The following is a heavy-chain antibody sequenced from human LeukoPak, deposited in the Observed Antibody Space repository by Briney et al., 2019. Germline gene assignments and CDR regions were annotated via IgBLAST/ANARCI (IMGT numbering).Heavy chain of an antibody. D-gene: IGHD2/OR15-2a*01. CDR1: GDSLGTYY. CDR3: ARHRSPTVLNPCLLDS. CDR2: IYYSGTT. Sequence: SETLSLTCTVSGDSLGTYYWTWIRQPPGKGLEFVGYIYYSGTTKYNPSLRGRVSISVDTSTNRLSLRLNSLTAADTAVYYCARHRSPTVLNPCLLDSWGQGALVTDSS. V-gene: IGHV4-59*08. J-gene: IGHJ4*02.